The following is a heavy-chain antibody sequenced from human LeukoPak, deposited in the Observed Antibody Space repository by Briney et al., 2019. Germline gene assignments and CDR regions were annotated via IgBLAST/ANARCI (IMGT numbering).Heavy chain of an antibody. Sequence: GGSLRLSCAASGFTFSSYGMSWVRQAPGKGLEWVANIKQDGSEKYYVDSVEGRFTISRDNAKNSLYLQMNSLRAEDTAVYYCARDWGDGYNVFDYWGQGTLVTVSS. CDR1: GFTFSSYG. J-gene: IGHJ4*02. V-gene: IGHV3-7*01. CDR3: ARDWGDGYNVFDY. CDR2: IKQDGSEK. D-gene: IGHD5-24*01.